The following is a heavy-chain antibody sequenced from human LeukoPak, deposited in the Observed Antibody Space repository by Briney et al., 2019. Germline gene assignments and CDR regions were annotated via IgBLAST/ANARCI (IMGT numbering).Heavy chain of an antibody. Sequence: GGSLRLSCAASGFTFSRHWMHWVRQAPGKGLVWVSRINSDGSSTSYAESVKGRFTIFRDNANNILFLQMNSLRAEDTAVYYCARGPDASGIYRPGDYWGQGTLVTVSS. CDR3: ARGPDASGIYRPGDY. CDR1: GFTFSRHW. V-gene: IGHV3-74*01. CDR2: INSDGSST. J-gene: IGHJ4*02. D-gene: IGHD3-10*01.